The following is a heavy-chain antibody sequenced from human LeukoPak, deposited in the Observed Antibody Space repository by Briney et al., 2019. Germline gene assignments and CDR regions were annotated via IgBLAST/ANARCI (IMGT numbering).Heavy chain of an antibody. CDR3: ARDQGGIVVVPAAIRDYYYYMDV. V-gene: IGHV3-7*01. Sequence: GGSLRLSCAASGFTFSSYWMSWVRQAPGKGMEWVANIKQDGSEKYYVDSVKGRFTISRDNAKNSLYLQMNSLRAEDTAVYYCARDQGGIVVVPAAIRDYYYYMDVWGKGTTVTVSS. CDR1: GFTFSSYW. CDR2: IKQDGSEK. J-gene: IGHJ6*03. D-gene: IGHD2-2*02.